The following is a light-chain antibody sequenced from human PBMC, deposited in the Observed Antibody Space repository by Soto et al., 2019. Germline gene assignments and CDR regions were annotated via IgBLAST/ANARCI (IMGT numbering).Light chain of an antibody. CDR3: QQYGSSSWT. CDR1: QSVSSSY. V-gene: IGKV3-20*01. CDR2: GAS. J-gene: IGKJ1*01. Sequence: EIVLTQSPGTLALSPGERATLSCRASQSVSSSYLAWYQQQPGQAPRLLIYGASSRATGIPDRFSGSGSGTDFTLTISRLEPEDFAVYYCQQYGSSSWTFGKGTKVDIK.